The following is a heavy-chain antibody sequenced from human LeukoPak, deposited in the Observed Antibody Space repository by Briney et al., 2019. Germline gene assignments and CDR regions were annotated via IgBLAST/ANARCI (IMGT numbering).Heavy chain of an antibody. CDR1: EFTFSSYA. V-gene: IGHV3-23*01. J-gene: IGHJ4*02. Sequence: PGRSLRLSCAASEFTFSSYAMHWVRQAPGKGLEWVSAISGSAGSTYYADSVKGRFTISRDNSKNTLYLQMNSLRAEDTAVYYCAKGRALTNFDYWGQGTLVTVSS. D-gene: IGHD4/OR15-4a*01. CDR2: ISGSAGST. CDR3: AKGRALTNFDY.